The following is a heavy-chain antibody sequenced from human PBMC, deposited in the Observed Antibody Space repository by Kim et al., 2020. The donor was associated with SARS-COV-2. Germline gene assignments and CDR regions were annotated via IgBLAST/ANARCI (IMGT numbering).Heavy chain of an antibody. Sequence: GNTRYSTKFRGRVPITRDTAASTAYMELSSLRSEDTAVYYSARATGYGMDVWGQGTTVTVSS. V-gene: IGHV1-3*01. J-gene: IGHJ6*02. CDR3: ARATGYGMDV. D-gene: IGHD4-17*01. CDR2: GNT.